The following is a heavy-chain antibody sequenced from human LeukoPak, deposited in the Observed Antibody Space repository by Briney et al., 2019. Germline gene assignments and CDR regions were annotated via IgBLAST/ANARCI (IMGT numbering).Heavy chain of an antibody. CDR3: ARRPSSSTPINWFDP. V-gene: IGHV4-39*01. CDR1: GGSISSSTYY. Sequence: SETLSLTCTVSGGSISSSTYYWGWIRQPPGKGLEWIGSIYHSGSTYYNPSLKSRVTISVDTSKNQFPLKLSSVTAAGTAVYYCARRPSSSTPINWFDPWGQGTLVTVSS. J-gene: IGHJ5*02. D-gene: IGHD6-13*01. CDR2: IYHSGST.